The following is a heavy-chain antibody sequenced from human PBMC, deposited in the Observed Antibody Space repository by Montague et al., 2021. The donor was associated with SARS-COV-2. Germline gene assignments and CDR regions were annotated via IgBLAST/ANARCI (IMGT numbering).Heavy chain of an antibody. D-gene: IGHD3-10*01. J-gene: IGHJ3*02. CDR3: AKARVLLLWFGTEEPFDI. CDR1: GFTFDDYA. Sequence: SLRLSCAASGFTFDDYAMHWVRQAPGKGLEWVSGISWNSGSIGYADSVKGRFTISRDNAKNSLHLQMNSLRAEDTALYYCAKARVLLLWFGTEEPFDIWGQGTMVTVSS. V-gene: IGHV3-9*01. CDR2: ISWNSGSI.